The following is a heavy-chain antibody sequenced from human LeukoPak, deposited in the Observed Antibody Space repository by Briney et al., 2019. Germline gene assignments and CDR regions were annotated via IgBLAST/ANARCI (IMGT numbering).Heavy chain of an antibody. V-gene: IGHV1-69*13. Sequence: ASVKVSCKASGGTFSSYAISWVRQAPGQGLEWMGGIIPIFGTADYAQKFQAKVTITADESTSTAYMELSSLRAEDTAVYYCARDLVGSASSYSSGAWDYWGQGTLVTVSS. CDR1: GGTFSSYA. J-gene: IGHJ4*02. CDR2: IIPIFGTA. D-gene: IGHD3-22*01. CDR3: ARDLVGSASSYSSGAWDY.